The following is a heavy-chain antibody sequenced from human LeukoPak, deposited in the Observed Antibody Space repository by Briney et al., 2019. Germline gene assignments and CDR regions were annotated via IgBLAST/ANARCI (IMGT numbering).Heavy chain of an antibody. CDR1: GYTFTSYG. CDR3: AADRRPRRSWYANYYYMDV. J-gene: IGHJ6*03. V-gene: IGHV1-18*01. D-gene: IGHD6-13*01. Sequence: SVKVSCKASGYTFTSYGINWVRQAPGQGLEWMGWISAYNGNTNYAQKIQGRVTMTTDTSTSTAYMELRSLRSDDTAVYYCAADRRPRRSWYANYYYMDVWGKGTTVTVSS. CDR2: ISAYNGNT.